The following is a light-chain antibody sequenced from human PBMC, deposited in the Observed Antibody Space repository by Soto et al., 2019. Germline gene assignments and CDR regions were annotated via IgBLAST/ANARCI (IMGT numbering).Light chain of an antibody. CDR2: DAS. Sequence: DIQMTQSPSTVSASVWDRGTITCQASRAVNTWSAWYQQKPGRAPFLLIHDASCLESGVPSRLSGSESGTEFSLTINSLQPEDFATYHLQVYVPXSVASGQRTKV. V-gene: IGKV1-5*01. CDR3: QVYVPXSVA. J-gene: IGKJ2*01. CDR1: RAVNTW.